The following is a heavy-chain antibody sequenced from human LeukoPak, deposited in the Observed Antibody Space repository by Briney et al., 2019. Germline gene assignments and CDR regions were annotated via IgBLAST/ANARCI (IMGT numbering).Heavy chain of an antibody. Sequence: GGFLRLSCAASGFTFSSYAMSWVRQAAGKGLEWVSAISGSGGNTYYTDSVKGRFTISRDNSNNALYLQMNSLRAEDTAVYYCAKSSSPYGGNKYYFDYWGQGTLVTVSS. J-gene: IGHJ4*02. CDR2: ISGSGGNT. D-gene: IGHD4-23*01. CDR3: AKSSSPYGGNKYYFDY. V-gene: IGHV3-23*01. CDR1: GFTFSSYA.